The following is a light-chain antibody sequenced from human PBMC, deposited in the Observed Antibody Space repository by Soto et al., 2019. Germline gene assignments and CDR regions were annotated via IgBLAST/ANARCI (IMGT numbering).Light chain of an antibody. V-gene: IGKV3-20*01. CDR3: QQYGSSPLT. Sequence: ELVLTQSPGTLSLSPGERATLSCRASQSVSSSYLDWYQQKPGQAPRLLIYGASSRATGIPDRFSGSGSGNDFTLTISRLEPEDFAVYYCQQYGSSPLTFGQGTKVEI. CDR1: QSVSSSY. J-gene: IGKJ1*01. CDR2: GAS.